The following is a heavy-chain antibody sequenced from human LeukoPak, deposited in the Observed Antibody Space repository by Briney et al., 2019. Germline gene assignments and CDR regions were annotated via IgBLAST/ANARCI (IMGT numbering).Heavy chain of an antibody. Sequence: ASVKVSCKASGYTFTSYYMHWVRQAPGQGLEWMGWMNPNSGNTGYAQKFQGRVTITRNTSISTAYMELSSLRSEDTAVYYCARGRRYCSSTSCSRRYYYYYMDVWGKGTTVTVSS. CDR1: GYTFTSYY. CDR3: ARGRRYCSSTSCSRRYYYYYMDV. CDR2: MNPNSGNT. D-gene: IGHD2-2*01. V-gene: IGHV1-8*03. J-gene: IGHJ6*03.